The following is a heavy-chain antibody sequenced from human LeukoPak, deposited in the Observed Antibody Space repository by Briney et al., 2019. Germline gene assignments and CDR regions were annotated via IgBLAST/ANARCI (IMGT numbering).Heavy chain of an antibody. CDR1: GFTFSNAW. CDR3: AKLSKGIVLMVYADY. CDR2: IKSKTDGGTT. J-gene: IGHJ4*02. D-gene: IGHD2-8*01. Sequence: PGGSLRLSCAASGFTFSNAWMNWVRQAPGKGLEWVGRIKSKTDGGTTDYAAPVKGRFTISRDDSKNTLYLQMNSLKTEDTAVYYCAKLSKGIVLMVYADYWGQGTLVTVSS. V-gene: IGHV3-15*07.